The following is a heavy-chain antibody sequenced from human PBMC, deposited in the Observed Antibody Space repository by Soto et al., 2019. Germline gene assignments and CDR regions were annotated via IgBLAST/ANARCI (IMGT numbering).Heavy chain of an antibody. CDR3: ARDRDDYGSGNYYNRIDF. Sequence: QVQLVQSGAEVKKPGSSVKVSCKASGGIFSTYAISWLRQAPGQGLEWMGGIIPIFGTPNYAQRFQGRVTSTADESTSTAYMELSRLRSEETAVYYCARDRDDYGSGNYYNRIDFWGQGTLVTVSS. CDR2: IIPIFGTP. CDR1: GGIFSTYA. J-gene: IGHJ4*02. V-gene: IGHV1-69*01. D-gene: IGHD3-10*01.